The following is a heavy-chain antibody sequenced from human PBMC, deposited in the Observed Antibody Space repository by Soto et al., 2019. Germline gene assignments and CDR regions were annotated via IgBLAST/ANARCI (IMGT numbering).Heavy chain of an antibody. CDR2: INAGNGDT. D-gene: IGHD5-18*01. J-gene: IGHJ5*02. Sequence: ASGNVSCKAAGYTFTDSAIHWVRQAPGQRLEWMGWINAGNGDTKYSQKFQGRVTITRDTSANTAYMELSSLTSEDTAVYYCARDRGYTYGYWGWFDPWGQGTLVTVSS. CDR1: GYTFTDSA. V-gene: IGHV1-3*01. CDR3: ARDRGYTYGYWGWFDP.